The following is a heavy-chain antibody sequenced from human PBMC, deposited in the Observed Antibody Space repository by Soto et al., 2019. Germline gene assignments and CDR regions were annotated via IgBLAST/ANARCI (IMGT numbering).Heavy chain of an antibody. D-gene: IGHD3-3*02. CDR2: IWYDGSNK. CDR3: VRERALAGDALDI. Sequence: PGGSLRLSCAASGFTFSSYGMHWVRQAPGKGLEWVAVIWYDGSNKYYADSVKGRFTISRDNSKNTLYLQMNSLRAEDTAVYYCVRERALAGDALDIWGQGTMVTVSS. V-gene: IGHV3-33*01. CDR1: GFTFSSYG. J-gene: IGHJ3*02.